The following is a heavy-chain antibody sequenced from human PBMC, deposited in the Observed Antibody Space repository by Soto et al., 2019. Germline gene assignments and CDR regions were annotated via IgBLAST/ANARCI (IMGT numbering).Heavy chain of an antibody. D-gene: IGHD4-4*01. CDR2: ILPFFGTT. V-gene: IGHV1-69*01. J-gene: IGHJ4*02. CDR3: ATIRRDDYNWGGETDS. CDR1: GGTFSSHA. Sequence: QVQLVQSGAEVKKPGSSVKVSCKASGGTFSSHALSWVRQAPGQGLEWMGGILPFFGTTNYAQKFQGRVTISADEPTSTAYMELSSLRSEDTAVYYCATIRRDDYNWGGETDSWGQGTLVTVTP.